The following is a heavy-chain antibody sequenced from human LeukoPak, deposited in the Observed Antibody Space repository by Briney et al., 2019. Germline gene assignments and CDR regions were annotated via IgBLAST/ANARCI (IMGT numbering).Heavy chain of an antibody. Sequence: SETLSLTCTVSGDSISSYYWTWTRQPAGKGLDWTGRISTSGSTNYNPSLKSRVTMSLDTSKNQFSLKLSSVTAADTAVYHCARGGSGSYSAFDIWGQGTMVTVSS. CDR3: ARGGSGSYSAFDI. CDR2: ISTSGST. D-gene: IGHD1-26*01. CDR1: GDSISSYY. V-gene: IGHV4-4*07. J-gene: IGHJ3*02.